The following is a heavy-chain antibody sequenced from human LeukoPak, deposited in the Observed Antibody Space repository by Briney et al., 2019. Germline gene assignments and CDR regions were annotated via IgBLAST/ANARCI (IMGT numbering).Heavy chain of an antibody. V-gene: IGHV1-46*01. J-gene: IGHJ6*03. CDR3: ARDYGPYYYYMDV. D-gene: IGHD3-16*01. CDR1: GYTFTSHY. Sequence: GASVKVSRKASGYTFTSHYMHWVRQAPGQGLEWMGLINPSGSSTLYAQKFQGRVTMTRDMSTSTVYMELSSLRSEDTAVYYCARDYGPYYYYMDVWGKGTTVTVSS. CDR2: INPSGSST.